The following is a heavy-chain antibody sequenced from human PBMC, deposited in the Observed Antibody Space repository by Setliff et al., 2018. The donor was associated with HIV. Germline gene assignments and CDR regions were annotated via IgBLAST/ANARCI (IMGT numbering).Heavy chain of an antibody. CDR3: ARDRQITAACRSNYYYCMDV. CDR1: GFTFSSYS. Sequence: LRLSCAASGFTFSSYSMNWVRQAPGKGLEWVSSISSSGSTIYYADSVKGRFTISRDNSKNTRYLQMNSLRAEDTAVYYCARDRQITAACRSNYYYCMDVWGQGTTVTVSS. CDR2: ISSSGSTI. J-gene: IGHJ6*02. V-gene: IGHV3-48*01. D-gene: IGHD6-13*01.